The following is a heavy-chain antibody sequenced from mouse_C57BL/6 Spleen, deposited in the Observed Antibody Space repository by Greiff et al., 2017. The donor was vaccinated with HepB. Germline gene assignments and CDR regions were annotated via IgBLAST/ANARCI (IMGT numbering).Heavy chain of an antibody. V-gene: IGHV1-82*01. Sequence: QVQLQQSGPELVKPGASVKISCKASGYAFSSSWMNWVKQRPGKGLEWIGRIYPGDGDTNYNGKFKGKATLTADKSSSTAYMQLSSLTSEDSAVYFSARDGNYYGSSYGDYWGQGTTLTVSS. CDR1: GYAFSSSW. J-gene: IGHJ2*01. D-gene: IGHD1-1*01. CDR2: IYPGDGDT. CDR3: ARDGNYYGSSYGDY.